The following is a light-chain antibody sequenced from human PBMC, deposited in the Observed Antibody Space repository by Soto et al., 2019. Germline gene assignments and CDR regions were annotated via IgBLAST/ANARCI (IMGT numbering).Light chain of an antibody. CDR1: SSDVGAYTF. CDR3: SSYTSSSTHV. Sequence: QSALTQPASVSGSPGQSITISCTGTSSDVGAYTFVSWYQQHPDKVPKLMIFDVRRRPSGVSDRFSGSKSGNTASLTISGLQPEDEADYYCSSYTSSSTHVFVSGTKLTVL. CDR2: DVR. V-gene: IGLV2-14*03. J-gene: IGLJ1*01.